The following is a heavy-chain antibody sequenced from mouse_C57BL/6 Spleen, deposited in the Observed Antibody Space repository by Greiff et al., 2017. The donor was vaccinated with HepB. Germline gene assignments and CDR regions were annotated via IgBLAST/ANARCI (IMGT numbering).Heavy chain of an antibody. D-gene: IGHD2-4*01. CDR3: ARVDDYDVDYAMDY. Sequence: QVQQSGPELVKPGASVKISCKASGYAFSSSWMNWVKQRPGKGLEWIGRIYPGAGDTNYNGKFKGKATLTADKSSSTDYMQLSSLTSEDAAVYFCARVDDYDVDYAMDYWGQGTSVTVSS. J-gene: IGHJ4*01. CDR2: IYPGAGDT. CDR1: GYAFSSSW. V-gene: IGHV1-82*01.